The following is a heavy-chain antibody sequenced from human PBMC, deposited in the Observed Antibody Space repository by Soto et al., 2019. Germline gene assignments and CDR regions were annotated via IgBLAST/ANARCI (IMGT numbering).Heavy chain of an antibody. D-gene: IGHD6-19*01. Sequence: EVQLVESGGGLVQPGGSLRLSCAGSGFAFSSSWMHWVRQDPGKGLVWVSRINFDGSSADYADSVKGRFTISRDNAKNTLYLEMNSLRAVDTAVYHCARGPRGWYGFDYWGQGTLVTVSS. CDR2: INFDGSSA. J-gene: IGHJ4*02. CDR3: ARGPRGWYGFDY. V-gene: IGHV3-74*01. CDR1: GFAFSSSW.